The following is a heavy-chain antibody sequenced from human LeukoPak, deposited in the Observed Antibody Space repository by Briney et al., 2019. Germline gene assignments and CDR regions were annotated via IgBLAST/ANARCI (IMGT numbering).Heavy chain of an antibody. V-gene: IGHV1-69*13. D-gene: IGHD1-14*01. CDR2: IIPILGTA. CDR3: ARHRGKTNHFDY. J-gene: IGHJ4*02. CDR1: GYTFTSYG. Sequence: SVKVSCKASGYTFTSYGISWVRQAPGQGLEWMGGIIPILGTANYAQKFQGRVTITADESTSTAYMELSSLRSEDTAVYYCARHRGKTNHFDYWGQGTLVTVSS.